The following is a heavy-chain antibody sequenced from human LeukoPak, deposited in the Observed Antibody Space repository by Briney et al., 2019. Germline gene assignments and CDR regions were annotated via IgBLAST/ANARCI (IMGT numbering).Heavy chain of an antibody. CDR1: GYSISSGYH. J-gene: IGHJ5*02. CDR2: IYHSGST. V-gene: IGHV4-38-2*02. Sequence: SETLSLTCSVSGYSISSGYHWGWIRQPPGKGLEWIGSIYHSGSTYYNPSLKSRVTISVDTSKNQFSLKLSSVTAADTAVYYCARPGWFDPWGQGTLVTVSS. D-gene: IGHD3-10*01. CDR3: ARPGWFDP.